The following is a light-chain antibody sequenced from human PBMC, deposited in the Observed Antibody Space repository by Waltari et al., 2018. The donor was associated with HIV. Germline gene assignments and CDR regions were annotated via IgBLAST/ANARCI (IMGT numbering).Light chain of an antibody. CDR2: DVS. J-gene: IGLJ1*01. V-gene: IGLV2-11*01. CDR1: RSDVSAYNS. Sequence: QSALTQPRSVSGSPGQSVTISCPGTRSDVSAYNSISVYQQHPRKAPKLIIYDVSERPSGVPDRFSGSKSGNTASLTISGLQAEDEADYYCCSYAGNYTPFVFGTGTKVTVL. CDR3: CSYAGNYTPFV.